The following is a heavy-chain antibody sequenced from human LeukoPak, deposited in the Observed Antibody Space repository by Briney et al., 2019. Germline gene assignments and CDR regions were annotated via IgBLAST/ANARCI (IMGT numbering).Heavy chain of an antibody. CDR2: ISSSSSYI. J-gene: IGHJ4*02. D-gene: IGHD1-20*01. V-gene: IGHV3-21*01. CDR3: AGIITGTSRGPLLDY. Sequence: GGSLRLSCAASGFTFSSYAMNWVRQAPGKGLEWVSSISSSSSYIYYADSVKGRFTISRDNAKNSLYLQMNSLRAEDTAVYYCAGIITGTSRGPLLDYWGQGTLVTVSS. CDR1: GFTFSSYA.